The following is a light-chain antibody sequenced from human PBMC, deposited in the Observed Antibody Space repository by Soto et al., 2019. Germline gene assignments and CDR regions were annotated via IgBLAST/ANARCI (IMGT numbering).Light chain of an antibody. CDR2: HVS. CDR3: TSYTSSSTLVV. CDR1: TSDVGYSDH. Sequence: QSALTQPASVSGSPGQSITVSCTGTTSDVGYSDHVSWYQQHPGKAPKLMIYHVSYRPSGVSNRFSGSKSGNTASLTISGLQADDEADYYCTSYTSSSTLVVFGGGTKVTVL. J-gene: IGLJ2*01. V-gene: IGLV2-14*03.